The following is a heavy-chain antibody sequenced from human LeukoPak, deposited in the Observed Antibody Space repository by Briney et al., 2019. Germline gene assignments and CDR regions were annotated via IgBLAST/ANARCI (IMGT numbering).Heavy chain of an antibody. D-gene: IGHD6-19*01. CDR2: ISWNSGSI. Sequence: GRSLRLSCAASGFTFDDYAMHWVRQAPGKGLEWVSGISWNSGSIGYADSVKGRFTISRDNAKNSLYLQMNSLRAEDTAVYYCARGEGSSGWYYYFDYWGQGTLVTVSS. J-gene: IGHJ4*02. V-gene: IGHV3-9*01. CDR1: GFTFDDYA. CDR3: ARGEGSSGWYYYFDY.